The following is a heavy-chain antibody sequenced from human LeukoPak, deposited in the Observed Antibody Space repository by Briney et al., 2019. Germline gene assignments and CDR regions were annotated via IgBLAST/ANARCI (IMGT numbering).Heavy chain of an antibody. D-gene: IGHD1-26*01. V-gene: IGHV4-61*02. Sequence: SETLSLTCTVSGGSISSGSYYWSWIRQPAGKGLEWIGRIYTSGSTNYNPSLKSRVTISVDTSKNQFSLKLSSVTAADTAVYYCAREHIVGATNSIDYWGQGTLVTVSS. CDR3: AREHIVGATNSIDY. CDR1: GGSISSGSYY. CDR2: IYTSGST. J-gene: IGHJ4*02.